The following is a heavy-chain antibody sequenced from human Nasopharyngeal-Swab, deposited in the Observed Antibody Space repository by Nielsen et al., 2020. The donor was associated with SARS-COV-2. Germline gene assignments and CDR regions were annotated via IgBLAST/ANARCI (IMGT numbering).Heavy chain of an antibody. V-gene: IGHV1-69*13. CDR3: ARQSEYYYYYYGMDV. Sequence: SVKVSCKASGYTFTGYYMHWVRQAPGQGLEWMGGIIPIFGTANYAQKFQGRVTITADESTSTAYMELSSLRSEDTAVYYCARQSEYYYYYYGMDVWGQGTTVTVSS. CDR2: IIPIFGTA. J-gene: IGHJ6*02. CDR1: GYTFTGYY.